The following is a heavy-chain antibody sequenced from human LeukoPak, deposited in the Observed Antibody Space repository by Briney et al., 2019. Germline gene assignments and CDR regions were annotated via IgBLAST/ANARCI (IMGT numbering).Heavy chain of an antibody. V-gene: IGHV3-23*01. Sequence: PGGSLRLSCAASGFTFSSYAMSWVRQAPGKGLEWVSAISGSGGSTYYADSVKGRFTISRDNAKNSLYLQMSSLRTEDTAVYYCARGYSPPLGGRLDAFDIWGQGTMVTVSS. D-gene: IGHD6-13*01. CDR1: GFTFSSYA. J-gene: IGHJ3*02. CDR2: ISGSGGST. CDR3: ARGYSPPLGGRLDAFDI.